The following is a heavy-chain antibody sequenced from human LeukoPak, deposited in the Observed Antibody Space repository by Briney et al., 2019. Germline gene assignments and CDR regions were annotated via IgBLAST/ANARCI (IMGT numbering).Heavy chain of an antibody. CDR2: FSGSGTST. D-gene: IGHD2-15*01. Sequence: PGGSLRLSCAASGFTFSNYAMSWVRQAPGKGLEWVSVFSGSGTSTYYADSVKGRFTISRDNSKNTLYLQMSSLRVDDTAVYYCAKNSGGSCYSASGCWGQGTLVTVS. V-gene: IGHV3-23*01. J-gene: IGHJ4*02. CDR1: GFTFSNYA. CDR3: AKNSGGSCYSASGC.